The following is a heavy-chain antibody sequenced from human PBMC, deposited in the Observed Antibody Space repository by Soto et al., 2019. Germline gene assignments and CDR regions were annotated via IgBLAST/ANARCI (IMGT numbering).Heavy chain of an antibody. CDR2: IFSNDVE. D-gene: IGHD5-18*01. V-gene: IGHV2-26*01. Sequence: QVTLKESGPVLVKPTETLTLTCSVSGFLITNAKMGVSWIRQPPGKALEWLAHIFSNDVESYSASLKGRLTISKDNSRSQVVLTMTDVDPADTATYYCARNADTSSTFDYWAREPWSPSPQ. CDR3: ARNADTSSTFDY. J-gene: IGHJ4*02. CDR1: GFLITNAKMG.